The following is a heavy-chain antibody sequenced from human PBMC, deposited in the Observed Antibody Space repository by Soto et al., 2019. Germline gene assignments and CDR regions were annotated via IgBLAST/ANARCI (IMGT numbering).Heavy chain of an antibody. CDR1: GFTVSGMY. J-gene: IGHJ4*02. Sequence: EVQLVESGGGLVQPGGSLRLSCVVSGFTVSGMYMSWVRQAPGKGLEWVSLLYSDDSTYYADSVKGRLTISRDNSKNTLFLQMNSLTAEVTALYYRARVYTPTAPVDYWGQGTLVTVSS. D-gene: IGHD2-15*01. CDR3: ARVYTPTAPVDY. CDR2: LYSDDST. V-gene: IGHV3-66*01.